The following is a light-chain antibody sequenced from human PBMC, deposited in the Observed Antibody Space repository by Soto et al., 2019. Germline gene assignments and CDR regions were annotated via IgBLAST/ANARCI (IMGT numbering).Light chain of an antibody. CDR3: LQYSSHSWT. V-gene: IGKV1-5*01. CDR2: DAS. Sequence: IQMPQSPSSLSPSFGDSFTITCLASRSISDWLAWYQQKPGKAPELLIFDASNLKSGVSSRFSGSGSGTEFTLTISRLQPDDVATYYCLQYSSHSWTFGQGTKVDIK. CDR1: RSISDW. J-gene: IGKJ1*01.